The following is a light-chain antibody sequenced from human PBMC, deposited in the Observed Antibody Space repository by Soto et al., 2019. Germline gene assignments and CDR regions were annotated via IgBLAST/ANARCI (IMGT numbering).Light chain of an antibody. CDR1: QGISSY. J-gene: IGKJ5*01. CDR2: AAS. CDR3: QQLNSYPIT. V-gene: IGKV1-9*01. Sequence: DIQLTQSPSFLSASVGDRVTITCRASQGISSYLAWYQQKPGKAPKLLIYAASTLQSGVPSRFSGSGSGTEFTLTISSLQPEDFATYYCQQLNSYPITFDQGTRLEIK.